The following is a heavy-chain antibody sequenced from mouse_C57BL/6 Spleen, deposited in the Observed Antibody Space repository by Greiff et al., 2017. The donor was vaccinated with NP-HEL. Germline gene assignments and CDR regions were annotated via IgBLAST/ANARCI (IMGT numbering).Heavy chain of an antibody. CDR1: GFTFTDYY. CDR3: ARSHYKGGYYAMDY. D-gene: IGHD2-12*01. Sequence: DVMLVESGGGLVQPGGSLSLSCAASGFTFTDYYMSWVRQPPGKALEWLGFIRNKANGCTTEYSASVKGRFTISRDNSQSILYLQMNALRAEDSATYYCARSHYKGGYYAMDYWGQGTSVTVSS. J-gene: IGHJ4*01. V-gene: IGHV7-3*01. CDR2: IRNKANGCTT.